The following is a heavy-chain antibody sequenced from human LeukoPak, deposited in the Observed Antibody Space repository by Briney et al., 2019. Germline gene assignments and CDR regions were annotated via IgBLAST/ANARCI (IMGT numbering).Heavy chain of an antibody. CDR2: MNPNSGNT. J-gene: IGHJ4*02. D-gene: IGHD3-10*01. Sequence: ASVKVSCKASGYTFTSYDINWVRQATGQGLEWMGWMNPNSGNTGYAQKFQGRVTMTRNTSISTAYMELSSLRSEDTAVYYCARGSRGLVRGVIIQRRDYYYFDYWGPGTLVTVSS. V-gene: IGHV1-8*01. CDR1: GYTFTSYD. CDR3: ARGSRGLVRGVIIQRRDYYYFDY.